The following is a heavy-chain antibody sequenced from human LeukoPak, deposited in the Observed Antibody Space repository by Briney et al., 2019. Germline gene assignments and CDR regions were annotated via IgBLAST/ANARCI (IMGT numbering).Heavy chain of an antibody. CDR1: GFTFNYYW. J-gene: IGHJ4*02. V-gene: IGHV3-7*01. CDR2: IQQDGSEK. D-gene: IGHD6-13*01. CDR3: ARDRESNWYPFLDS. Sequence: GGSLRLSCAASGFTFNYYWLTWVRQAPGKGLEWVANIQQDGSEKYYVDSVKGRFIISRDNAKNSLYLQMNSLRAEDTAVYYCARDRESNWYPFLDSWGQGTLVTVSS.